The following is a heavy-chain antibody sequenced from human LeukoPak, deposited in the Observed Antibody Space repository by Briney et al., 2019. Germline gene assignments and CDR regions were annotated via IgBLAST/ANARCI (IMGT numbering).Heavy chain of an antibody. CDR1: GGTFSSYT. CDR2: IVPILGIA. Sequence: SSVKVSCKASGGTFSSYTISWVRQAPGQGLEWMGRIVPILGIANYAQKFQGRVTITADKSTSTAYMELSSLRSEDTAVYYCARDVSLTTSWFDPWGQGTLVTVSS. CDR3: ARDVSLTTSWFDP. V-gene: IGHV1-69*04. J-gene: IGHJ5*02. D-gene: IGHD4-11*01.